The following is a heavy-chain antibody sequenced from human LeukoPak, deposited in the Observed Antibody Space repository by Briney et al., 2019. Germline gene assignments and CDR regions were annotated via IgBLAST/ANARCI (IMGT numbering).Heavy chain of an antibody. CDR1: GFTFSSYS. Sequence: GGSLRLSRAASGFTFSSYSMIWVRQAPGKGLEWVSSISSRSNYIYYADSVKGRFTISRDNSQNTLYLQMNSLRAEDTAVYYCARGPLHSTGWYGGFDIWGQGRMVTVSS. J-gene: IGHJ3*02. CDR2: ISSRSNYI. CDR3: ARGPLHSTGWYGGFDI. V-gene: IGHV3-21*01. D-gene: IGHD6-19*01.